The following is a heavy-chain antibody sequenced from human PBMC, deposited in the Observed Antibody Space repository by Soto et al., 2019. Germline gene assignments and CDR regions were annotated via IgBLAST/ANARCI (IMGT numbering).Heavy chain of an antibody. CDR2: IYYSGST. D-gene: IGHD6-13*01. J-gene: IGHJ4*02. Sequence: NPSETLSLTCTVSGGSISSYYWSWIRQPPGKGLEWIGYIYYSGSTNYNPSLKSRVTISVDTSKNQFSLKLSSVTAADTAVYYCARDRGSSWSTFDYWGQGTLVTVSS. CDR3: ARDRGSSWSTFDY. V-gene: IGHV4-59*01. CDR1: GGSISSYY.